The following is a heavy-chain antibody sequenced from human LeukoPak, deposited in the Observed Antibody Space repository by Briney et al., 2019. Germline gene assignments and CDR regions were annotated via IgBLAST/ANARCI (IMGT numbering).Heavy chain of an antibody. CDR3: ARGSSSWYVLWNY. D-gene: IGHD6-13*01. CDR1: GFTSSSYA. CDR2: ISGSGGST. J-gene: IGHJ4*02. V-gene: IGHV3-23*01. Sequence: GGSLRLSCAASGFTSSSYAMSWVRQAPGKGLEWVSAISGSGGSTYYADSVKGRFTISRDNSKNTLYLQMNSLRAEDTAVYYCARGSSSWYVLWNYWGQGTLVTVSS.